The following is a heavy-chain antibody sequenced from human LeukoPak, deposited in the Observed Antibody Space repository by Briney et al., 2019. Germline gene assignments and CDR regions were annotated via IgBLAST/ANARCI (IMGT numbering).Heavy chain of an antibody. J-gene: IGHJ6*03. D-gene: IGHD4-17*01. V-gene: IGHV3-15*01. CDR3: AKGKTTVTSFYYYYYYMDV. CDR1: GFTFSNAW. CDR2: IKSKTDGGTT. Sequence: GGSLRLSCAASGFTFSNAWMSWVRQAPGKGLEWVGRIKSKTDGGTTDYAAPVKGRFTISRDDSKNTLYLQMNSLRAEDTAVYYCAKGKTTVTSFYYYYYYMDVWGKGTTVTISS.